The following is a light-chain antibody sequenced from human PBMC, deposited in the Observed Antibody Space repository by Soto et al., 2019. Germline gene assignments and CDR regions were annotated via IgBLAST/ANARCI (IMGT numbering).Light chain of an antibody. CDR3: QQYYTWPRT. V-gene: IGKV3-15*01. J-gene: IGKJ1*01. CDR2: GAS. CDR1: QSVSTN. Sequence: DIVMPQSPGTLSVSPGEGATLSCRASQSVSTNLAWYQQKPDQAPRLLIYGASTTATGMPARFSGSGSGTEFTLTISSLQSEDFAVYYCQQYYTWPRTFGQGTRVEIK.